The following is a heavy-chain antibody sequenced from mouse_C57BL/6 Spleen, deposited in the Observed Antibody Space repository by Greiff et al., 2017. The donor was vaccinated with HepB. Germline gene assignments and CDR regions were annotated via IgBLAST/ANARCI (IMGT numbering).Heavy chain of an antibody. CDR2: INPSNGGT. CDR1: GYTFTSYW. V-gene: IGHV1-53*01. J-gene: IGHJ3*01. CDR3: AQGSSGYEDWFAY. Sequence: QVQLQQPGTELVKPGASVKLSCKASGYTFTSYWMHWVKQRPGQGLEWIGNINPSNGGTNYNEKFKSKATLTVDKSSSTAYMQLSSLKSEDSAVYYCAQGSSGYEDWFAYWGQGTLVTVSA. D-gene: IGHD3-2*02.